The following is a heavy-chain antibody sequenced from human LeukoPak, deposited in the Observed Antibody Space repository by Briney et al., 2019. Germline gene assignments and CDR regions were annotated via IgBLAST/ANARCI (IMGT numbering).Heavy chain of an antibody. CDR2: IYYSGST. Sequence: PSETLSLTCTVSGGSISSSSDYWGWVRQPPGKGLEWIGSIYYSGSTYYNPSLKSRVTLSVDTSKNQFSLKLSSVTAADTAVYYCARHYYGSGSYYRFPPYYYYYYMDVWGKGTTVTISS. CDR3: ARHYYGSGSYYRFPPYYYYYYMDV. J-gene: IGHJ6*03. V-gene: IGHV4-39*01. CDR1: GGSISSSSDY. D-gene: IGHD3-10*01.